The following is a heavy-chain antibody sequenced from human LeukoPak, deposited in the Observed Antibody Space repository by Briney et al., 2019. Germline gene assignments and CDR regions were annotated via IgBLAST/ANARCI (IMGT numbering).Heavy chain of an antibody. CDR2: INHSGST. CDR3: ARGSRDSSGYYFDY. D-gene: IGHD3-22*01. CDR1: GGSFSGYY. V-gene: IGHV4-34*01. J-gene: IGHJ4*02. Sequence: SETLSLTCAVYGGSFSGYYWSWIRQPPGKGLEWIGEINHSGSTNYNPSLKSRVTISVDTSKNQFSLKLGSVTAADTAVYYCARGSRDSSGYYFDYWGQGTLVTVSS.